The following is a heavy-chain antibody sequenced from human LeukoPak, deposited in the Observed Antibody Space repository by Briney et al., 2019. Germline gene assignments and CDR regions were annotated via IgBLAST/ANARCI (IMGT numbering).Heavy chain of an antibody. D-gene: IGHD3-10*01. J-gene: IGHJ5*02. CDR1: GGSFSSTSYY. V-gene: IGHV4-39*07. Sequence: SETLSLTCTVSGGSFSSTSYYWGWIRQPPGKVLDWIGSIYYSGTTYYNPSLKSRVTISVDTSKNQFSLKLTSMTAADTAVYYCARDSMVRGVITTRWFDPWGQGTLVTVSS. CDR2: IYYSGTT. CDR3: ARDSMVRGVITTRWFDP.